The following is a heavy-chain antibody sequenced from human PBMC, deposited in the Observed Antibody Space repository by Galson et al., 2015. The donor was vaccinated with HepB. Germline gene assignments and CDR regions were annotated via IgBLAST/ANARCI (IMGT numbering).Heavy chain of an antibody. CDR2: IGGGGTAM. Sequence: SLRLSCATSGFTFSTYALIWVRQAPGKGLEWVSTIGGGGTAMYYADSVKGRFTISRDNSKNTVYLQMNSLRADDTAMYFCAKRWYYYKSAATVMLDFWGQGTLVTVSS. J-gene: IGHJ4*02. CDR3: AKRWYYYKSAATVMLDF. V-gene: IGHV3-23*01. CDR1: GFTFSTYA. D-gene: IGHD2/OR15-2a*01.